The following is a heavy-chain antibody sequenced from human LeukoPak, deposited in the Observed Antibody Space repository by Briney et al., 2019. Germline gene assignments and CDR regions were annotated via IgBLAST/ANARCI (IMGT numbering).Heavy chain of an antibody. CDR3: ARSDTALVLDY. CDR2: TPYSGST. V-gene: IGHV4-39*01. Sequence: TSETLSLTCTVSGGSISSSSYYWGWIRQPPGKGLEWIGSTPYSGSTYYNPSLKSRVTISVDTSKNQFSLKLSSVTAADTAVYYCARSDTALVLDYWGQGTLVTVSS. CDR1: GGSISSSSYY. J-gene: IGHJ4*02. D-gene: IGHD5-18*01.